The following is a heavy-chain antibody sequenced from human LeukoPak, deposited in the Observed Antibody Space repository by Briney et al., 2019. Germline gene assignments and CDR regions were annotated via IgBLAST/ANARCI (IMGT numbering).Heavy chain of an antibody. CDR3: ARLTRLSTSPDRYYLDY. Sequence: SETLSLTCTVPGDSISSYYWSWIRQPPGKGLEWIGYVYTSGGTNYIPSLKGRVTISIDTSKNQFSLKLSSVTAADSAVYYCARLTRLSTSPDRYYLDYWGQGTLVTVSS. CDR1: GDSISSYY. J-gene: IGHJ4*02. V-gene: IGHV4-4*09. CDR2: VYTSGGT. D-gene: IGHD6-6*01.